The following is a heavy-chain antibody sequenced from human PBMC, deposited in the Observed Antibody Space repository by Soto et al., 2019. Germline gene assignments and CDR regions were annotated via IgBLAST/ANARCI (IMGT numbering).Heavy chain of an antibody. D-gene: IGHD3-10*01. CDR3: ARVSIGGLVRGVFDY. V-gene: IGHV4-31*03. Sequence: PSETLSLTCTVSGGSISSGCYYWSWIRQHPGKGLEWIGYIYYSGSTYYNPSLKSRVTISVDTSKNQFSLKLSSVTAADTAVYYCARVSIGGLVRGVFDYWGQGTLVTVSS. CDR2: IYYSGST. CDR1: GGSISSGCYY. J-gene: IGHJ4*02.